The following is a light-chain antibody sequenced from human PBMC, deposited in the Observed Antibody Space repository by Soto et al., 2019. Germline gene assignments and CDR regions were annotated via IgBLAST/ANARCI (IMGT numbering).Light chain of an antibody. Sequence: QSVLTQPASVSGSPGQSITLSCSGSSSDIGAYGYVSWYRHHPGKDPKLLLYEVSNRPSGVSDRFSGSKSGNTAFLTISGLQAEDEADYYCTSYTGTRSVVFGGGTQLTVL. J-gene: IGLJ2*01. CDR2: EVS. V-gene: IGLV2-14*01. CDR1: SSDIGAYGY. CDR3: TSYTGTRSVV.